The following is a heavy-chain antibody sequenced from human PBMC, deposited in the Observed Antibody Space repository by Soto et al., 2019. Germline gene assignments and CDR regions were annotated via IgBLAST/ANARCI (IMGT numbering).Heavy chain of an antibody. CDR2: INPNSGGT. Sequence: ASVKVSCKASGYTFTGYYMHWVRQAPGQGLEWMGWINPNSGGTNYAQKFQGRVTMTRDTSISTAYMELSRLRSDDTAVYYCARETPTLRSRRGNWFDPWGQGTLLTVSS. J-gene: IGHJ5*02. CDR1: GYTFTGYY. CDR3: ARETPTLRSRRGNWFDP. V-gene: IGHV1-2*02.